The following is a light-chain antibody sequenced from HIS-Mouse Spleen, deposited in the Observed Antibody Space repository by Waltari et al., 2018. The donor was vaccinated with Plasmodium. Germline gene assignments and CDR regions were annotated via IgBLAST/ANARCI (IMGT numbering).Light chain of an antibody. CDR2: EGS. Sequence: QSALTQPASVSGSPGQSITISCTGTSSDVGSYNLVSWYQQHPGKAPKLMIYEGSKRPSGVSKRFSVSKAGNTAALTSSGLQAEDEADYYCCSYAGSSTYVFGTGTKVTVL. CDR1: SSDVGSYNL. J-gene: IGLJ1*01. CDR3: CSYAGSSTYV. V-gene: IGLV2-23*01.